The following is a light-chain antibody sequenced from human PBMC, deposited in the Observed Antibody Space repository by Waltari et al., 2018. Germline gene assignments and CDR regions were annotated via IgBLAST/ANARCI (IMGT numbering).Light chain of an antibody. CDR1: QSISRW. V-gene: IGKV1-5*03. CDR2: KAS. Sequence: DIQMTQSPSTLSAFVGDRVTITCRACQSISRWLAWYQQKPGQAPKLLIYKASTLESGVPSRFSGSGSGTEFTLTISSLQPDDFATYYCQQYNNYPYTFGQGTRLEIK. CDR3: QQYNNYPYT. J-gene: IGKJ2*01.